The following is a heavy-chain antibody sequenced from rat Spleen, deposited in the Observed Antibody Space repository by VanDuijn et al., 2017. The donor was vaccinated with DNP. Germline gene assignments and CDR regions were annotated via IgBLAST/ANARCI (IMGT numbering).Heavy chain of an antibody. J-gene: IGHJ1*01. D-gene: IGHD1-3*01. CDR2: IHSAGST. Sequence: EVQLQESGPGLVKPSQSLSLTCSVTGYSIISSYRWNWIRKFPGNKLEWMGYIHSAGSTQYNPSLKGRISITGDTSKNQFFLRVNSVTTDDTATYCCARFGSTVATWYFDFWGPGTMVTVSS. CDR3: ARFGSTVATWYFDF. V-gene: IGHV3-3*01. CDR1: GYSIISSYR.